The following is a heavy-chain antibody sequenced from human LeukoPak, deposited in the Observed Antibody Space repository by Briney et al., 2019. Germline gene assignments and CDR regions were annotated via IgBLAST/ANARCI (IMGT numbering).Heavy chain of an antibody. CDR1: GGSISSYY. D-gene: IGHD4-17*01. J-gene: IGHJ4*02. V-gene: IGHV4-59*08. CDR2: IYYSGST. Sequence: SETLSLTCTVSGGSISSYYWSWIRQPPGKGLEWIGYIYYSGSTNYNPSLKSRVTISVDTSKNQFSLKLSSVTAADTAVYYCARAEPNDYGDYANYWGQGTLVTVSS. CDR3: ARAEPNDYGDYANY.